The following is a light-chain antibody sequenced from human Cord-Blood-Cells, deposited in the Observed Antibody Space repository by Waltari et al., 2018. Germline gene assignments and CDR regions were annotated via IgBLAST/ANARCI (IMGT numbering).Light chain of an antibody. J-gene: IGKJ1*01. CDR3: QQYYSTPPT. V-gene: IGKV4-1*01. CDR1: QSVLYSSNNKNY. CDR2: WAS. Sequence: DIVMTQSSASLSVSLGERATINCKSSQSVLYSSNNKNYLAWYQQKPGQPPKLLIYWASTRESGVPDRFSGSGSGTDFTLTISSLQAEDVAVYYCQQYYSTPPTFGQGTKVEIK.